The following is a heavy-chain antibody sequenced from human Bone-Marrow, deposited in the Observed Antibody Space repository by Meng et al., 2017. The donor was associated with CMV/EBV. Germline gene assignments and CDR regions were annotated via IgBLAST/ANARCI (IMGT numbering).Heavy chain of an antibody. CDR1: GYTFTGYY. V-gene: IGHV1-2*02. D-gene: IGHD1-26*01. CDR3: ARFEVGVKTFDY. J-gene: IGHJ4*02. CDR2: INPNSGGT. Sequence: ASVKVSCKASGYTFTGYYMHWVRQAPGQGLEWMGWINPNSGGTNYAQKFQGRVTMTRDTSISTAYMELSRLRSDDTAVYYCARFEVGVKTFDYWGQGTLVTVSS.